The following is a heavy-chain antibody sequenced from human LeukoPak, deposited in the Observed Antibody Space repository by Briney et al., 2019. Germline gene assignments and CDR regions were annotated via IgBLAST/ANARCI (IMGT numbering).Heavy chain of an antibody. CDR1: GFTFSSYA. CDR2: ISYDGSNK. J-gene: IGHJ4*02. CDR3: APFSGWYEGFDY. V-gene: IGHV3-30-3*01. D-gene: IGHD6-19*01. Sequence: PGGSLRLSCAASGFTFSSYAMHWVRQAPGKGLEWVAVISYDGSNKYYADSVKGRFTISRDNSKNTLYLQMNSLRAEDTAVYYCAPFSGWYEGFDYWGQGTLVTVSS.